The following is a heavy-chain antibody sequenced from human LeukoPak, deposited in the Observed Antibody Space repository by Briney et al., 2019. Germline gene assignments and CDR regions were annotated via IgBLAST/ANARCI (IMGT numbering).Heavy chain of an antibody. CDR1: GGIFSSYG. V-gene: IGHV1-69*04. D-gene: IGHD3-22*01. Sequence: SVKVSCKASGGIFSSYGISWVRQAPGQGLEWMGRIVPLFGVTNYAQKFRGRVTITADTSTSTAYMELNNVTSEDTAIYYCARQSYEQWLFFRDWGQGTLVTVSS. J-gene: IGHJ4*02. CDR2: IVPLFGVT. CDR3: ARQSYEQWLFFRD.